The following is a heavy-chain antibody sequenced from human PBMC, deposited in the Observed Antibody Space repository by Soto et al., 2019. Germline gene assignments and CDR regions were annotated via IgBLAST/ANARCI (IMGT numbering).Heavy chain of an antibody. CDR2: IKSKTDGGTT. Sequence: PGGSLRLSCAASGFTFSNAWMNWVRQAPGKGLEWVGRIKSKTDGGTTDYAAPVKGRFTISRDDSKNTLYLQMNSLKTEDTAVYYCTTTAAGTSYYYGMDVWGQGTTVTVSS. CDR1: GFTFSNAW. J-gene: IGHJ6*02. D-gene: IGHD6-13*01. V-gene: IGHV3-15*07. CDR3: TTTAAGTSYYYGMDV.